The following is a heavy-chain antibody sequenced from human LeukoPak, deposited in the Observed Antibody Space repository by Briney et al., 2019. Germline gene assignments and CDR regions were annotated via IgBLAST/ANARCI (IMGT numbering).Heavy chain of an antibody. J-gene: IGHJ4*02. CDR2: IYYSGST. Sequence: PSETLSLTCTVSGGSINTSNYYWGWVRQPPGRGLEWIGSIYYSGSTYYNPSLKSRVTISVDTSKNQFSLKLSSVTAADTAVYYCARGTYYYDSSGPTETYYFDYWGQGTLVTVSS. CDR1: GGSINTSNYY. V-gene: IGHV4-39*07. CDR3: ARGTYYYDSSGPTETYYFDY. D-gene: IGHD3-22*01.